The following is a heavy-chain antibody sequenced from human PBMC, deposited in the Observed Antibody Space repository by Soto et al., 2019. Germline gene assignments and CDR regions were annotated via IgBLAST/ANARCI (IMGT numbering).Heavy chain of an antibody. CDR2: ISSSGSSI. Sequence: QVQLVESGGGLVKPGGSLRLSCAASGLTFSDCYMNWIRQPPGKGLEWVSYISSSGSSINYAGSVKGRFTISRDNAKNSLYLQMNSLRAEDTAMYYCARVRFGEWGYAMDVWGQGTTVTVSS. CDR3: ARVRFGEWGYAMDV. V-gene: IGHV3-11*01. D-gene: IGHD3-10*01. CDR1: GLTFSDCY. J-gene: IGHJ6*02.